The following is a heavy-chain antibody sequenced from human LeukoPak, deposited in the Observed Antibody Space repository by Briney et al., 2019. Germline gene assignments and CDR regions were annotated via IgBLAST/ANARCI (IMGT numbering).Heavy chain of an antibody. CDR1: GGSISSYY. Sequence: SETLSLTCTVSGGSISSYYWSWIRQPPGKRLEWIGYIYYSGSTNYNPSLKSRVIISSDTSKNQFSLKLSSLTAADTAVYYCARGGGYGSGSYLDYWGQGTLVTVSS. CDR2: IYYSGST. V-gene: IGHV4-59*01. J-gene: IGHJ4*02. CDR3: ARGGGYGSGSYLDY. D-gene: IGHD3-10*01.